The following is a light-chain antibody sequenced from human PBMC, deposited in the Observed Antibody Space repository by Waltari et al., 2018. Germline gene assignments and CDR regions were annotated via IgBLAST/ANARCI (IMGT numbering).Light chain of an antibody. CDR1: SSDVGGYNY. V-gene: IGLV2-8*01. CDR2: EVN. CDR3: TSYAGSHNWV. Sequence: QSALTQPPSASGSPGQSVTISCTGTSSDVGGYNYVSWYQHHPGKAPKIMISEVNKRPSGVPDRFSGSKSGNTASLTVSGLQADDEADYYCTSYAGSHNWVFGGGTKLTVL. J-gene: IGLJ2*01.